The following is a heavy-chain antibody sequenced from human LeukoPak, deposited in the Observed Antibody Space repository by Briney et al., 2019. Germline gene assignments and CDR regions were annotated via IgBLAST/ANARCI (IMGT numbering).Heavy chain of an antibody. CDR1: GFSFSSYW. Sequence: GGSLRLSCAASGFSFSSYWMSWVRQAPGKGLEWVAHIKQDGGEKYYVVSVKGRFTISRDNAKNSLYLQMNSLRAEDTAVYYCARGPMGYYDSTGYDNWGQGTLVTVST. J-gene: IGHJ4*02. CDR3: ARGPMGYYDSTGYDN. D-gene: IGHD3-22*01. CDR2: IKQDGGEK. V-gene: IGHV3-7*01.